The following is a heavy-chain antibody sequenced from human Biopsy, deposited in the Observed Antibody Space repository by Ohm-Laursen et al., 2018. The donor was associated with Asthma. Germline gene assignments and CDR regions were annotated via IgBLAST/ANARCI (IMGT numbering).Heavy chain of an antibody. J-gene: IGHJ4*02. V-gene: IGHV3-30*18. CDR1: GFVFRSHA. Sequence: SLRLSCAASGFVFRSHAMHWVRQAPGKGLEWVAVVSYDGGVVHYADSMKGRFPISRDNAKSTLYLQMNRLRTDDTAVYFCAKRRGYSDLTDFDHWGQGTLVTVSS. D-gene: IGHD3-3*01. CDR2: VSYDGGVV. CDR3: AKRRGYSDLTDFDH.